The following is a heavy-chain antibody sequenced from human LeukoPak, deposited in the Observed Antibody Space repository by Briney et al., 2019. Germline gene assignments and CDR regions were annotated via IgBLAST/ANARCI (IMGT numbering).Heavy chain of an antibody. CDR1: GFTFSNYG. CDR3: ARGTLYYGSESYDY. Sequence: GGSLRLSCATSGFTFSNYGMHWVRQAPGKGLEWVSYISVSGGTIYYADSVKGRFTISRDNAKQSLYLQMNSLRAEDTAVYYCARGTLYYGSESYDYWGQGTLVIVSS. D-gene: IGHD3-10*01. CDR2: ISVSGGTI. J-gene: IGHJ4*02. V-gene: IGHV3-48*04.